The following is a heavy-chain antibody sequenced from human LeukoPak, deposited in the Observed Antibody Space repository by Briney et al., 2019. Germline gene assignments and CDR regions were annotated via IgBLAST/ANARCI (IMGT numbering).Heavy chain of an antibody. Sequence: PSETLSLTCTVSGGSISSSSYYWGWIRQPPGKGLEWIGSIYYSGSTYYNPSLKSRVTISVGTSKNQFSLKLSSVTAADTAVYYCAEDYYDSSGYGQKAFDIWGQGTMVTVSS. CDR1: GGSISSSSYY. V-gene: IGHV4-39*07. J-gene: IGHJ3*02. CDR2: IYYSGST. CDR3: AEDYYDSSGYGQKAFDI. D-gene: IGHD3-22*01.